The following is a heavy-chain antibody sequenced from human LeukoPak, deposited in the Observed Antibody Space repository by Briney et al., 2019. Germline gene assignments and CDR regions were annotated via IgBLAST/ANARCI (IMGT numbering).Heavy chain of an antibody. CDR3: AKAALRATPLPFDY. Sequence: GGSLRLSCAASGFTFSSYSMNWVRQAPGKGLEWVSAISGSGGSTYYADSVKGRFTISRDNSKNTLYLQMHSLRAEDTAVYYCAKAALRATPLPFDYWGQGTLVTVSS. CDR1: GFTFSSYS. V-gene: IGHV3-23*01. CDR2: ISGSGGST. D-gene: IGHD4-17*01. J-gene: IGHJ4*02.